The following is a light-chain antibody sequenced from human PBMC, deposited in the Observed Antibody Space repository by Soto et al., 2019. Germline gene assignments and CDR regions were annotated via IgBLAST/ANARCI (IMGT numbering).Light chain of an antibody. J-gene: IGKJ1*01. CDR2: GAS. CDR3: HQHNNWPAWT. Sequence: EIVMTQSPATLSVSPGERATLSCRASQSVSSNLAWYQQKPGQAPRLLIYGASTRATGIPARFSGSGSGTEFTLTISSLQSEDFAIYYCHQHNNWPAWTFGQGTKVDIK. V-gene: IGKV3-15*01. CDR1: QSVSSN.